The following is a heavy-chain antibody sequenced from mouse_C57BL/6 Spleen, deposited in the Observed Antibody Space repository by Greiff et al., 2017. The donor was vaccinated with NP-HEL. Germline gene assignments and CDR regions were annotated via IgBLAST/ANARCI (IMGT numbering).Heavy chain of an antibody. CDR3: ARNYDYDDYYAMDY. J-gene: IGHJ4*01. Sequence: DVKLVESGGGLVKPGGSLKLSCAASGFTFSDYGMHWVRQAPEKGLEWVAYISSGSSTIYYADTVKGRFTISRDNAKNTLFLQMTSLRSEDTAMYYCARNYDYDDYYAMDYWGQGTSVTVSS. V-gene: IGHV5-17*01. CDR2: ISSGSSTI. CDR1: GFTFSDYG. D-gene: IGHD2-4*01.